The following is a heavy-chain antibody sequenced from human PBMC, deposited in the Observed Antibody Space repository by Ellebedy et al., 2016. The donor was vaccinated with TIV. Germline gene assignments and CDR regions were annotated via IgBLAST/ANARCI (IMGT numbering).Heavy chain of an antibody. V-gene: IGHV3-7*01. Sequence: GGSLRLXCAASGFTFSSYWMSWVRRAPGKGLEWVANIKQDGSEKYYVDSVKGRFTISRDNAKNSLYLQMNSLRAEDTAVYYCARDQTVRAVALITYYYYYGMDVWGQGTTVTVSS. J-gene: IGHJ6*02. D-gene: IGHD6-19*01. CDR2: IKQDGSEK. CDR3: ARDQTVRAVALITYYYYYGMDV. CDR1: GFTFSSYW.